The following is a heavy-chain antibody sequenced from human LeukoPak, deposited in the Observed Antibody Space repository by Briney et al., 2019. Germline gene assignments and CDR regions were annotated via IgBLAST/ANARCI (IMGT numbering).Heavy chain of an antibody. CDR2: MNHNSGNT. D-gene: IGHD3-9*01. CDR3: ARGAISNWFDP. Sequence: GASVKVSCKASGGTFSSYAISWVRQATGQGLEWMGWMNHNSGNTGYAQKFQGRVTITRNTSISTAYMELSSLRSEDTAVYYCARGAISNWFDPWGQGTLVTVSS. J-gene: IGHJ5*02. CDR1: GGTFSSYA. V-gene: IGHV1-8*03.